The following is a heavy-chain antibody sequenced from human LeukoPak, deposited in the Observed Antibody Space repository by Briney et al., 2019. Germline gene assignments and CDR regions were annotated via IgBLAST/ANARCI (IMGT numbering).Heavy chain of an antibody. CDR2: ISWNSGSI. V-gene: IGHV3-9*01. CDR1: GFTFDDYA. Sequence: GGSLRLSCAASGFTFDDYAMHWVRQAPGKGLEWVSGISWNSGSIAYADSVKGRFTISRDNAKNSLYLQMNSLRAEDTALYYCVKDIGSGWFNWFDPWGQGTLVTVSS. J-gene: IGHJ5*02. D-gene: IGHD2-15*01. CDR3: VKDIGSGWFNWFDP.